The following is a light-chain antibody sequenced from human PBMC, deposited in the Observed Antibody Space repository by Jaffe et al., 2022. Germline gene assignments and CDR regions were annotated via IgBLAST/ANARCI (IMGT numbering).Light chain of an antibody. CDR3: QQYGTSIT. CDR1: QSVTSSF. Sequence: DIGLTQSPGTLSLSPGERATLSCRASQSVTSSFLAWYQQKPGQAPRLLIYGASSRATGIPDRFSGSGSGTDFTLTISRLEPEDFAVYYCQQYGTSITFGPGTKVDMK. J-gene: IGKJ3*01. V-gene: IGKV3-20*01. CDR2: GAS.